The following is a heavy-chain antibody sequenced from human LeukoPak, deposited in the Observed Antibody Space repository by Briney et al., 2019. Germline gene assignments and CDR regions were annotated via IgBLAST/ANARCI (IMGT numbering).Heavy chain of an antibody. Sequence: SETLSLTCAVYGGSFSGYYWSWVRQPPGKGLEWIGEINHSGSTNYNPSLKSRVTISVDTSKNQFSLKLSSVTAADTAVYYCARVKDCSSTSCYDWFDPWGQGTLVTVSS. CDR3: ARVKDCSSTSCYDWFDP. CDR2: INHSGST. D-gene: IGHD2-2*01. V-gene: IGHV4-34*01. CDR1: GGSFSGYY. J-gene: IGHJ5*02.